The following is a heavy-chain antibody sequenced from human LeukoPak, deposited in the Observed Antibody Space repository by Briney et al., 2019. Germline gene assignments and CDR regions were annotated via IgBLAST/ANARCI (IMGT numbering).Heavy chain of an antibody. CDR1: GFTFSGYW. CDR3: TRAKGLTGFYKGAY. V-gene: IGHV3-49*04. CDR2: IRTKTYGGTT. D-gene: IGHD3-9*01. Sequence: QPGRSLRLSCAASGFTFSGYWMHWVRQAPGKGLEWVGFIRTKTYGGTTEYAASVKGRFTISRDDSKSIAYLQMNSLKTEDTAVYYCTRAKGLTGFYKGAYWGQGTLVTVSS. J-gene: IGHJ4*02.